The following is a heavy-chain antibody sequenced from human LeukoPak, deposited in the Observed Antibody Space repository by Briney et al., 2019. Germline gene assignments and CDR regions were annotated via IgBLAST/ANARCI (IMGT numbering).Heavy chain of an antibody. CDR2: INAGNGNT. Sequence: GASVKVSRKASGYSFTTYAMHWVRQAPGQRLEWMGWINAGNGNTKYSQKFQGRVTITRDTSASTAYMELSSLRSEDTAVYYCARDRDSYNWVGFDYWGQGTLVTVSS. J-gene: IGHJ4*02. D-gene: IGHD5-24*01. CDR1: GYSFTTYA. V-gene: IGHV1-3*01. CDR3: ARDRDSYNWVGFDY.